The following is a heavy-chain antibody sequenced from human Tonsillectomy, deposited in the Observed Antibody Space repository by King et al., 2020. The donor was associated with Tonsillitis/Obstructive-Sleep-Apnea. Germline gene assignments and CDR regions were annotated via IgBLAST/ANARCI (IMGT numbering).Heavy chain of an antibody. J-gene: IGHJ3*02. CDR1: GYSFSNYW. Sequence: QLVQSGAEVKKPGESLKISCKGSGYSFSNYWIGWVRQMPGKGLEWMGIIYPGDSDTRYSPSFQGQVTISADKSISTANLQWSSLKASDTDMYYCTNSRSSRSYFDAFDMWGQGTMVTVSS. D-gene: IGHD3-10*01. CDR2: IYPGDSDT. V-gene: IGHV5-51*01. CDR3: TNSRSSRSYFDAFDM.